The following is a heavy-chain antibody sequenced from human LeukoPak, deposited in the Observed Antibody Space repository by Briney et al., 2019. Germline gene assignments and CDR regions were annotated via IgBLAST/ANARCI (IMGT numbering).Heavy chain of an antibody. CDR1: GGSISSYY. V-gene: IGHV4-4*07. CDR2: IYTSGST. CDR3: ARASYSYDISGWVPFDY. J-gene: IGHJ4*02. Sequence: SETLSLTCTVSGGSISSYYWSWIRQPAGKGLEWIGRIYTSGSTTYNPSLKSRVTISGDTSENQFSLRLSSVTAADTAVYYCARASYSYDISGWVPFDYWGQGTLVTVSS. D-gene: IGHD3-22*01.